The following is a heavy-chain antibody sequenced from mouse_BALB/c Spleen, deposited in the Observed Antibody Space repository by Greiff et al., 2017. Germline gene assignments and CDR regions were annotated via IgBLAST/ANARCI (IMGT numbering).Heavy chain of an antibody. V-gene: IGHV5-17*02. CDR2: ISSGSSTI. Sequence: DVQLVESGGGLVQPGGSRKLSCAASGFTFSSFGMHWVRQAPEKGLEWVAYISSGSSTIYYADTVKGRFTISRDNPKNTLFLQMTSLRSEDTAMYYCARSGATVVGGDWGQGTTLTVSS. J-gene: IGHJ2*01. CDR1: GFTFSSFG. D-gene: IGHD1-1*01. CDR3: ARSGATVVGGD.